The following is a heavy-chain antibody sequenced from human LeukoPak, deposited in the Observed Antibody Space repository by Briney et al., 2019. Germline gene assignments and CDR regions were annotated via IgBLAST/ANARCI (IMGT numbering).Heavy chain of an antibody. Sequence: SVKVSCKASGGTFSSYTISWVRQVPGQGLEWMGRIIPILGIANHAQKFQGRVTITTDEPTSTAYMELSSLRSEDTAVYYCARELYYYDSSGYFDYWGQGTLVTVSS. CDR1: GGTFSSYT. J-gene: IGHJ4*02. CDR3: ARELYYYDSSGYFDY. CDR2: IIPILGIA. D-gene: IGHD3-22*01. V-gene: IGHV1-69*16.